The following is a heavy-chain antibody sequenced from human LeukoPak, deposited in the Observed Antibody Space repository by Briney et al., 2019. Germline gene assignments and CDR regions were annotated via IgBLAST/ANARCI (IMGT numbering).Heavy chain of an antibody. CDR1: GGSISSGDYY. CDR3: AKVDSSDTWYFDL. J-gene: IGHJ2*01. CDR2: IYYSGST. D-gene: IGHD3-22*01. Sequence: SQTLSLTCTVSGGSISSGDYYWSWIRQPPGKGLEWIGYIYYSGSTYYNPSLKSRVTISVDTSKNQFSLKLSSVTAADTAVYYCAKVDSSDTWYFDLWGRGTLVTVSS. V-gene: IGHV4-30-4*01.